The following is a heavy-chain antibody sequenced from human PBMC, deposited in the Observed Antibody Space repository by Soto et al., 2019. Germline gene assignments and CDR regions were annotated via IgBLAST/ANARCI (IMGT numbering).Heavy chain of an antibody. D-gene: IGHD2-8*02. CDR1: GFTFSSYG. J-gene: IGHJ4*02. V-gene: IGHV3-23*01. Sequence: EVQLLESGGDLVQPGGSLRLSCAASGFTFSSYGMTWVRQAPGKGLECISAISTDGGWTYSADSVKGRFTISRDNSKNTLYLQMNSLRAEDTAVYYCAKTGPFYFAHWGQGTLVTVSS. CDR3: AKTGPFYFAH. CDR2: ISTDGGWT.